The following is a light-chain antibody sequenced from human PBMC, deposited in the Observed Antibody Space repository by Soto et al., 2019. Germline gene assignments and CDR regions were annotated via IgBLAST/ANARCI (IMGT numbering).Light chain of an antibody. CDR3: QQCYPTPGT. Sequence: DIQMTQSPSSLSASVGDTVTITYRASQSINAHLTWYQQKPGKAPKVLIYAATNLESGVPSRISGSGSGTDFTLNISSLQPEDFATYYCQQCYPTPGTFGQGTKVE. CDR1: QSINAH. CDR2: AAT. V-gene: IGKV1-39*01. J-gene: IGKJ1*01.